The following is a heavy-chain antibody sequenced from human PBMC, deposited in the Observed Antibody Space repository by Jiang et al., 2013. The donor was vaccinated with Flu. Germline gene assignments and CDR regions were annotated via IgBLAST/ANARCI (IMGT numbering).Heavy chain of an antibody. CDR2: IYSDGDT. V-gene: IGHV3-53*01. D-gene: IGHD3-16*01. J-gene: IGHJ4*02. CDR3: ARALTWGRYGANLYYIDD. CDR1: GFAVRNNY. Sequence: VQLLESGGGLIQPGGSLRLSCAVSGFAVRNNYMTWVRQVPGKGLEWVSVIYSDGDTYYADSVKGRFSISRDISKNTLHLQMNSLRAEDTAVYYCARALTWGRYGANLYYIDDWGPGTLVTVSS.